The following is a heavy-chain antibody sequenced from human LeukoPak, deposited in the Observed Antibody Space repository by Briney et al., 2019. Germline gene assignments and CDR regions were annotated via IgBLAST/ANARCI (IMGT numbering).Heavy chain of an antibody. V-gene: IGHV3-23*01. CDR3: VKDSSSISGWLYYLDY. J-gene: IGHJ4*02. Sequence: GGPLRLSCAASGFTFSSYAMSWVRQAPGMGLEWVSAISGSTYYADSVRGRFTISRDNSKNTLYLHMNSLRAEDTAVYYCVKDSSSISGWLYYLDYWGQGTLVTVSS. CDR2: ISGST. D-gene: IGHD6-19*01. CDR1: GFTFSSYA.